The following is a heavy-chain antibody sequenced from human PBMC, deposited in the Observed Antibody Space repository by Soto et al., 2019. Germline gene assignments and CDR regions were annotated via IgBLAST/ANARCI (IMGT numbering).Heavy chain of an antibody. CDR2: IWYDGSNK. D-gene: IGHD3-3*01. J-gene: IGHJ6*02. V-gene: IGHV3-33*01. CDR3: ARDSSITIFGVVITNYGMDV. Sequence: GGSLRLSCAASGFTFSSYGMHWVRQAPGKGLEWVAVIWYDGSNKYYADSVKGRFTISRDNSKNTLYLQMNSLRAEDTAVYYCARDSSITIFGVVITNYGMDVWGQGTTVTVSS. CDR1: GFTFSSYG.